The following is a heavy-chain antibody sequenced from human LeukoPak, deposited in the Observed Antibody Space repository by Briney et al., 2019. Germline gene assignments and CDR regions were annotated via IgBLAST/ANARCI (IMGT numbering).Heavy chain of an antibody. CDR2: ISYDGSNK. Sequence: GRSLRLSCAASGFTFSSYAMHWVRQAPGKGLEWVAVISYDGSNKYYADSVKGRFTISRDNSKNTLYLQMISLRVEDTAVYYCARPIDSSSWFQHQNSYYYMGVWGKGTTVTVSS. CDR3: ARPIDSSSWFQHQNSYYYMGV. CDR1: GFTFSSYA. J-gene: IGHJ6*03. D-gene: IGHD6-13*01. V-gene: IGHV3-30*04.